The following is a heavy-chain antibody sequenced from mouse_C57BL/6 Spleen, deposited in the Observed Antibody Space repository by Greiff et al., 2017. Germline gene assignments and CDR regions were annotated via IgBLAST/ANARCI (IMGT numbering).Heavy chain of an antibody. CDR1: GFTFSNYW. V-gene: IGHV6-3*01. D-gene: IGHD1-1*01. CDR2: IRLKSDNYAT. J-gene: IGHJ1*03. Sequence: EVQGVESGGGLVQPGGSMKLSCVASGFTFSNYWMNWVRQSPEKGLEWVAQIRLKSDNYATNYAESVKGRFTISRDDSKSSVYLQMNNLRAEDTGIYYFTGLHHYYGSRYFDVWGTGTTVTVSS. CDR3: TGLHHYYGSRYFDV.